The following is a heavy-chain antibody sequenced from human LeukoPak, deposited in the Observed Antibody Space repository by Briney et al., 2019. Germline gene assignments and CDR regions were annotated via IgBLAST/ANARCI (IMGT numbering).Heavy chain of an antibody. V-gene: IGHV4-59*08. J-gene: IGHJ4*02. CDR2: MYYSGST. D-gene: IGHD5-24*01. CDR1: GGSISRYY. CDR3: ARAPRWLQFDY. Sequence: SETLSLTCTVSGGSISRYYWSWIRQPPGKGLEWIGYMYYSGSTNYNPSLKSRVTISVDTSKNQFSLKLSSVTAADTAVYYCARAPRWLQFDYWGQGTLVTVSS.